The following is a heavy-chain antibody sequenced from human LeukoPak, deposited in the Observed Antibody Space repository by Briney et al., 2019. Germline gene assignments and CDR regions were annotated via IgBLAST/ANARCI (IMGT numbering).Heavy chain of an antibody. CDR2: INPNSGGT. CDR3: ARWAGDIVVVPAAWFDP. Sequence: GASVTVSCKASGYTFTGYYMHWVRQAPGQGLEWMGWINPNSGGTNYAQKFQGRVTMTRDTSISTAYMELSRLRSDDTAVYYCARWAGDIVVVPAAWFDPWGQGTLVTVSS. J-gene: IGHJ5*02. CDR1: GYTFTGYY. V-gene: IGHV1-2*02. D-gene: IGHD2-2*01.